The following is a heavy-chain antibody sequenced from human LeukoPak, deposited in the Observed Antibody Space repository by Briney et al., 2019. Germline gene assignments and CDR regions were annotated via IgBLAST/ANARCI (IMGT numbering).Heavy chain of an antibody. CDR3: ARGTQWFGELLHLDY. CDR2: IYSGGST. V-gene: IGHV3-53*01. Sequence: GGSLRLSCAASGFTVSSNYMSWVRQAPGKGLEWVSVIYSGGSTYYADSVKGRFTISRDNSKNTLYLQMNSLRAEDTAVYYCARGTQWFGELLHLDYWGQGTLVTVSS. D-gene: IGHD3-10*01. J-gene: IGHJ4*02. CDR1: GFTVSSNY.